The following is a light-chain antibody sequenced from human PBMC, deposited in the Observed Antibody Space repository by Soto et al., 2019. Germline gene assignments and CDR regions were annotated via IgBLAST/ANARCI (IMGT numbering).Light chain of an antibody. Sequence: AIQVTQSPSSLSASVGDRVTITCRASQDIRGALAWYQQKPGKAPKLLIYDVSTLENEVPSRFSGSSSGTQFTLTISSLQPEDFGTYYCQQFNSYPITFGHETRLEIK. J-gene: IGKJ5*01. CDR2: DVS. V-gene: IGKV1-13*02. CDR3: QQFNSYPIT. CDR1: QDIRGA.